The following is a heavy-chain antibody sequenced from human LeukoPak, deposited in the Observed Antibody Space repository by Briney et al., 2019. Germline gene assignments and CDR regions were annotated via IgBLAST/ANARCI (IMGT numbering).Heavy chain of an antibody. CDR3: ARATTVVRGPADY. D-gene: IGHD4-23*01. CDR2: INHSGST. V-gene: IGHV4-34*01. CDR1: GGSFSGYY. J-gene: IGHJ4*02. Sequence: PSETLSLTCAVYGGSFSGYYWSWIRRPPGKGLEWIGEINHSGSTNYNPSLKSRVTISVDTSKNQFSLKLSSVTAADTAVYYCARATTVVRGPADYWGQGTLVTVSS.